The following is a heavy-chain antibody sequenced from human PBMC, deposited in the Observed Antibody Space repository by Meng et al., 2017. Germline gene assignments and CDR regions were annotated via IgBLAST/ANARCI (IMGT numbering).Heavy chain of an antibody. CDR1: GGSFSGYY. V-gene: IGHV4-34*01. Sequence: LQQGGEGLLKPSETLSLTCAVYGGSFSGYYWSWIRQPPGKGLEWIGEINHSGSTNYNPSLKSRVTISVDTSKNQFSLKLSSVTAADTAVYYCARVGSFLRDYWGQGTLVTVSS. J-gene: IGHJ4*02. CDR2: INHSGST. D-gene: IGHD2/OR15-2a*01. CDR3: ARVGSFLRDY.